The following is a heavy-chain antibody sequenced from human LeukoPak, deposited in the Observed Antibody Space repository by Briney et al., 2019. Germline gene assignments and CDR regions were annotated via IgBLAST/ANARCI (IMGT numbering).Heavy chain of an antibody. CDR1: GLAFTDFY. D-gene: IGHD2-2*01. J-gene: IGHJ3*01. Sequence: GGSLRLSCAASGLAFTDFYLSWIRQTPGKGLEWLSYIGSSGSTIYYADSVKGRFTISRDNAKNSLYLQMNSLRAEDTAMYYCARDLRGGSTTRSLWGQGTMVTVSS. CDR2: IGSSGSTI. CDR3: ARDLRGGSTTRSL. V-gene: IGHV3-11*04.